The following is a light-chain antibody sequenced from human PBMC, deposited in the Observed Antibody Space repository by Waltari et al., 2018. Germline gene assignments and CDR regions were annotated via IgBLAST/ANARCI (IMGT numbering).Light chain of an antibody. CDR3: SSYTDSDTYV. CDR1: SSDIGAYKF. Sequence: QSALTHPASVSGSPGQWITISCTGTSSDIGAYKFVSWYQQHPGKAPKFIIYDVSERPSGVSYRFSGSKSGNTASLTISGLQAEDDADYYCSSYTDSDTYVFGSGTKVTVL. CDR2: DVS. J-gene: IGLJ1*01. V-gene: IGLV2-14*03.